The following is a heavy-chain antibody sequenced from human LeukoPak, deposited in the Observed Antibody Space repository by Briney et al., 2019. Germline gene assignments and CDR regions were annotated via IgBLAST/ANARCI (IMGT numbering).Heavy chain of an antibody. CDR3: ARPRTGGMVNNYFDP. J-gene: IGHJ5*02. CDR2: IYHSGST. V-gene: IGHV4-38-2*02. CDR1: GYSIISGYY. D-gene: IGHD7-27*01. Sequence: SETLSLTCTVSGYSIISGYYWGWIRQPPGKGLEWIGSIYHSGSTYYNPSLKSRVTISVDTSKNHFSLKLSSLTAADTAVYYCARPRTGGMVNNYFDPWGQGTLVTVSS.